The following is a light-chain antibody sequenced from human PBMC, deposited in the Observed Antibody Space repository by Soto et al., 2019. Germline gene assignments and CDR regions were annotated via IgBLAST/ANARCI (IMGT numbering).Light chain of an antibody. CDR3: QQYNDWPPWT. J-gene: IGKJ1*01. V-gene: IGKV3-15*01. CDR1: QSVGSN. Sequence: EIVMTQSPATLSVSPGERANISCRASQSVGSNLAWYQQQPGQAPRLFVFGASTRATGIPARFIGSGSGTDFTLTISSLQSEDFAVYYSQQYNDWPPWTFGQGTKVEFK. CDR2: GAS.